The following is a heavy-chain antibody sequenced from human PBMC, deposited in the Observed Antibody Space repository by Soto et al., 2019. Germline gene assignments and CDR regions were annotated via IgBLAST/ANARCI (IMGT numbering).Heavy chain of an antibody. CDR2: IKHDGSEK. V-gene: IGHV3-7*01. J-gene: IGHJ6*02. Sequence: PGGSLRLSFAASGFTFGDPWMDWVRQAPGKGPEWVANIKHDGSEKNYVVSVKGRFTISRDNAKNSLYLQMNSLRAEDTAVYYCASLGRHGWGQGTTVTVSS. D-gene: IGHD3-16*01. CDR3: ASLGRHG. CDR1: GFTFGDPW.